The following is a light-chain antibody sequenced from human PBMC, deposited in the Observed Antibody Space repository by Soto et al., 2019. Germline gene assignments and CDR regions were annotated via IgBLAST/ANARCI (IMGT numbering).Light chain of an antibody. CDR2: AAS. J-gene: IGKJ5*01. Sequence: DIQMTQSPSSVSASVGDRVTITCRASQGISSWLAWYQQKPGKAPKLLIYAASTLLSGVPSRFSCSRYGTDFTLTISRLQPEDFETYCCQQANSFPISFGQGTRLEIK. CDR1: QGISSW. CDR3: QQANSFPIS. V-gene: IGKV1-12*01.